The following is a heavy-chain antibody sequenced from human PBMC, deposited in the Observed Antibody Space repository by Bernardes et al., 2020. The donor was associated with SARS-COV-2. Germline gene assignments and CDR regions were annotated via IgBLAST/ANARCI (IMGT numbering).Heavy chain of an antibody. CDR2: IPSCCST. J-gene: IGHJ4*02. V-gene: IGHV3-23*01. CDR3: AKLPYGGKGRMSAGPGY. D-gene: IGHD2-15*01. Sequence: LRLSCAPSGFTFSSYAMTWVRQAPGKCLEWVSAIPSCCSTYYSDSVQGRFTISRDNSHNTLYLQMNSLSAEDTAVYYCAKLPYGGKGRMSAGPGYWGEGTLVTVSS. CDR1: GFTFSSYA.